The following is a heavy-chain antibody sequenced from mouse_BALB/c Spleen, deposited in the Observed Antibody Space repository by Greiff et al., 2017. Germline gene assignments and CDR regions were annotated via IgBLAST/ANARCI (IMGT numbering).Heavy chain of an antibody. CDR3: ARGGLRRWDWFAY. V-gene: IGHV3-8*02. CDR2: ISYSGST. D-gene: IGHD2-2*01. Sequence: EVQLVESGPSLVKPSQTLSLTCSVTGDSITSGYWNWIRKFPGNKLEYMGYISYSGSTYYNPSLKSRISITRDTSKNQYYLQLNSVTTEDTATYYCARGGLRRWDWFAYWGQGTLVTVSA. J-gene: IGHJ3*01. CDR1: GDSITSGY.